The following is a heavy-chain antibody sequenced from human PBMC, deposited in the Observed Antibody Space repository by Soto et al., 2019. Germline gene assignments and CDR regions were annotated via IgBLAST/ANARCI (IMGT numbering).Heavy chain of an antibody. CDR3: ALSHTVTTDY. Sequence: EVQLVESGGGLVQPGGSLRLSCAASGLTFSIDWMHWVRQAPGKGLVWVSRINSAGSSTSYADSVKGRFTISRDNAKNTLYLQMNSLRAEDTAVYYCALSHTVTTDYWGQGTLVTVSS. V-gene: IGHV3-74*01. J-gene: IGHJ4*02. CDR2: INSAGSST. D-gene: IGHD4-17*01. CDR1: GLTFSIDW.